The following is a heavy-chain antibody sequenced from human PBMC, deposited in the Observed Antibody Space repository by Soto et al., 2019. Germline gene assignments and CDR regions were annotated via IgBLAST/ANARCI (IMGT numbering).Heavy chain of an antibody. CDR2: INHSGST. J-gene: IGHJ4*02. V-gene: IGHV4-34*01. Sequence: SETLSLTCAVYGGSFSGYYWSWIRQPPGKGLEWIGEINHSGSTNYNPSLKSRVTISVDTSKNQLSLKLTSVTAADTAVYYCARYFCPSGTCYYFDYWGQGTLVTVSS. D-gene: IGHD2-21*02. CDR3: ARYFCPSGTCYYFDY. CDR1: GGSFSGYY.